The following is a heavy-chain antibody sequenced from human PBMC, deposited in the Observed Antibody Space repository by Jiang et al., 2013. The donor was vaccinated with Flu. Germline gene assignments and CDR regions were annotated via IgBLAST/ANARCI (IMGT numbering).Heavy chain of an antibody. D-gene: IGHD4/OR15-4a*01. V-gene: IGHV6-1*01. Sequence: SQTLSLTCAISGDSVSTNSAAWNWVRQSPSRGLEWLGRTYYRSKWYIDYAESVKSRITINPDTSKNQFSLQLNSVTPEDTAVYYCARYYDATGGYLDYRGQGTLVTVSS. CDR3: ARYYDATGGYLDY. CDR2: TYYRSKWYI. CDR1: GDSVSTNSAA. J-gene: IGHJ4*02.